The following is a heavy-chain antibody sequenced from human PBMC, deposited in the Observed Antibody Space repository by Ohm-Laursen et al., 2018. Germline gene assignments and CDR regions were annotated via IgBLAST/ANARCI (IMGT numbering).Heavy chain of an antibody. CDR1: GFTFSSYG. CDR3: AKDTYGDYTRGYFDL. V-gene: IGHV3-9*01. D-gene: IGHD4-17*01. Sequence: SLRLSCTAFGFTFSSYGMHWVRQAPGKGLEWVSGISWNSGSIGYADSVKGRFTISRDNAKSSLYLQMNSLRAEDTALYYCAKDTYGDYTRGYFDLWGRGTLVTVSS. J-gene: IGHJ2*01. CDR2: ISWNSGSI.